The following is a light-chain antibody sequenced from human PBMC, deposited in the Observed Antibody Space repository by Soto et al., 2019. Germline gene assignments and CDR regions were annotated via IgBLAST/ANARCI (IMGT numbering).Light chain of an antibody. J-gene: IGKJ1*01. Sequence: EIVLTHSPGTLSLSPLEIATLSFRASQSVSSSYLAWYQQKPGQAPRLLIYGASSRATDIPDRFSGSGSGTDFTLTISRLEPDDFAVYYCQQYGASPQTFGQGTKVDIK. CDR1: QSVSSSY. V-gene: IGKV3-20*01. CDR2: GAS. CDR3: QQYGASPQT.